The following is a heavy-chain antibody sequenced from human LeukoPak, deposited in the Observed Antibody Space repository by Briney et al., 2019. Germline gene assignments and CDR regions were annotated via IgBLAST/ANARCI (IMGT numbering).Heavy chain of an antibody. Sequence: GGSLRLSCSASGFTFSSYAMHWVRQAPGKGLEYVSAISSNGGSTYYADSVKGRFTISRDNSKNTLYLQMDSLRAEDTAVYYCARGYSSGRPPLAYWGQGTLVTVSS. J-gene: IGHJ4*02. V-gene: IGHV3-64*04. CDR2: ISSNGGST. CDR3: ARGYSSGRPPLAY. D-gene: IGHD2-15*01. CDR1: GFTFSSYA.